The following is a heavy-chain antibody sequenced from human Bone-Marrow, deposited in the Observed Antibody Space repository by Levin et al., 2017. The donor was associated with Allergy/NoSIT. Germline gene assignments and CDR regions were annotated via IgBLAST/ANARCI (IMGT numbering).Heavy chain of an antibody. D-gene: IGHD3-10*01. V-gene: IGHV3-15*07. Sequence: PGGSLRLSCAGSGSTFSVAWMNWVRQAPGKGLEWVGRIKSNADGGTTDYAAPMKGRFTISRDDSKNMLFLQMNSLKTEDTAVYFCTSLTSIYGFTAYYYAMDVWGQGTTVTVSS. CDR2: IKSNADGGTT. CDR1: GSTFSVAW. J-gene: IGHJ6*02. CDR3: TSLTSIYGFTAYYYAMDV.